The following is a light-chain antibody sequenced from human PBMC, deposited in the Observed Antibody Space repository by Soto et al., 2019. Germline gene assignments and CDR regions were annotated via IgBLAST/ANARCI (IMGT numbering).Light chain of an antibody. V-gene: IGKV1-5*01. CDR1: HNIGSW. CDR2: GAS. J-gene: IGKJ2*01. CDR3: QQYDSYPYT. Sequence: DIQMTQSPSTLSASVGDRVTITCRASHNIGSWLAWYQQKPGKVPNLLIYGASSLQSGVPSRFSGSGFGTEFTLTISSLQPDDFATYHCQQYDSYPYTFGQGTKLEIK.